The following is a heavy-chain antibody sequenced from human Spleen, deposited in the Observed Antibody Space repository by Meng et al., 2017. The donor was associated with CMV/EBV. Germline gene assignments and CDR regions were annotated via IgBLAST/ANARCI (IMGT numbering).Heavy chain of an antibody. V-gene: IGHV1-2*02. CDR3: ARDLDMVTTVRYYFYGTDV. D-gene: IGHD4-17*01. Sequence: ASVKVSCKASGYSFIGNYIHWVRLAPGQGLEWMGWINPKSGATNYAEKFQGRVTMTRDTSLTTVYMEVSSLRSDDTAIYYCARDLDMVTTVRYYFYGTDVWGQGTTVTVSS. J-gene: IGHJ6*02. CDR2: INPKSGAT. CDR1: GYSFIGNY.